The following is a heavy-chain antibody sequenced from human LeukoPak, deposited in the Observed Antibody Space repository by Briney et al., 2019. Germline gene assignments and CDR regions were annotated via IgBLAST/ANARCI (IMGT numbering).Heavy chain of an antibody. V-gene: IGHV3-30-3*01. CDR1: GFTFSSYA. D-gene: IGHD5-18*01. J-gene: IGHJ6*02. Sequence: PGGSLRLSCAASGFTFSSYAMPWVRQAPGKGLEWVAVISYDGSNKYYADSVKGRFTISRDNSKNTLYLQMNSLRAEDTAVYYCARTPGYSSRAERRRGYYGMDVWGQGTTVTVSS. CDR3: ARTPGYSSRAERRRGYYGMDV. CDR2: ISYDGSNK.